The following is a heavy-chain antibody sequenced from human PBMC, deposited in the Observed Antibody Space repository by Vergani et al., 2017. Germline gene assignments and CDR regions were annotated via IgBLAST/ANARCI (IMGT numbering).Heavy chain of an antibody. CDR2: IRSKAYGGTT. V-gene: IGHV3-49*04. J-gene: IGHJ6*02. D-gene: IGHD2-2*01. CDR3: TRVSRIVVVPVAYYYYGMDV. Sequence: EVQLVESGGGLVQPGRSLRLSCTASGFTFGDYAMSWVRQAPGKGLEWVGFIRSKAYGGTTEYAASVKGRFTISRDDSKSIAYLQMNSLKTEDTAVYYCTRVSRIVVVPVAYYYYGMDVWGQGTTVTVSS. CDR1: GFTFGDYA.